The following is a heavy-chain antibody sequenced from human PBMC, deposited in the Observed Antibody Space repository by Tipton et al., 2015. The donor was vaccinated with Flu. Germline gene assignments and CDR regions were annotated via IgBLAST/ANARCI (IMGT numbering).Heavy chain of an antibody. CDR3: ARDPSRYYYDSSGMDV. CDR1: GGSISSGSYY. CDR2: IYTRGST. J-gene: IGHJ6*02. D-gene: IGHD3-22*01. V-gene: IGHV4-61*02. Sequence: TLSLTCTVSGGSISSGSYYWSWIRQPAGKGLEWIGRIYTRGSTNYNPSLKSRVTISVDTSKNQFSLKLSSVTAADTAVYYCARDPSRYYYDSSGMDVWGQGTTVTVSS.